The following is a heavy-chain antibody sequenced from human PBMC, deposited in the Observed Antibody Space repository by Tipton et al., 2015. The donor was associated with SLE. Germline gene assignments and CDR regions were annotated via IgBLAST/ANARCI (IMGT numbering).Heavy chain of an antibody. V-gene: IGHV3-21*01. J-gene: IGHJ6*02. CDR2: ISSSSSYI. D-gene: IGHD3-16*01. CDR1: GFTFSRYW. Sequence: SLRLSCVVSGFTFSRYWMSWVRQAPGKGLEWVSSISSSSSYIYYADSVQGRFTISRDNAKNSLYLQMNSLRAEDSAVYYCAGLYGMDVWGQGTTVTVSS. CDR3: AGLYGMDV.